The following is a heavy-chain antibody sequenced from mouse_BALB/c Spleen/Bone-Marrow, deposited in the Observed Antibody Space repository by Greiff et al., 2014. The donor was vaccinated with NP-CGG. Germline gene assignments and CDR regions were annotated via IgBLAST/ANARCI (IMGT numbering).Heavy chain of an antibody. Sequence: EVNLVESGPELVKPGASVKISCKASGYSFTGYYMHWVKQSHGNSLDWIGYIYPYNGVPSYNQKFKGKATLTVDKSSSTAYMELLSLTSDDSAFYYCESRGEYFDVWGAGTTVTVSS. J-gene: IGHJ1*01. CDR1: GYSFTGYY. CDR2: IYPYNGVP. CDR3: ESRGEYFDV. V-gene: IGHV1-31*01.